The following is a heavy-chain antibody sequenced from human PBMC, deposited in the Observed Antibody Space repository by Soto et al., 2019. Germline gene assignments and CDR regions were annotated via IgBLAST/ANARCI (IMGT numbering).Heavy chain of an antibody. D-gene: IGHD2-15*01. V-gene: IGHV3-30-3*01. CDR3: ARENIVVVVAAGFDY. J-gene: IGHJ4*02. CDR2: ISYDGSNK. Sequence: LRLSCAASGFTFSSYAMHWVRQAPGKGLEWVAVISYDGSNKYYADSVKGRFTISRDNSKNTLYLQMNSLRAEDTAVYYCARENIVVVVAAGFDYWGQGTLVTVSS. CDR1: GFTFSSYA.